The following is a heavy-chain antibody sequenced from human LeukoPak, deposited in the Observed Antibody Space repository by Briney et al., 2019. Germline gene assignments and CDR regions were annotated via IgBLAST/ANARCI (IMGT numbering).Heavy chain of an antibody. CDR2: INPNSGGT. Sequence: GASVKVSCKASGYTFTGYYMHWVRQAPGQGLEWMGWINPNSGGTNYAQKFQGRVTMTRDTSISTAYMEPSRLRSDDTAVYYCARGTVVTPKYYFDYWGQGTLVTVSS. CDR3: ARGTVVTPKYYFDY. CDR1: GYTFTGYY. V-gene: IGHV1-2*02. D-gene: IGHD4-23*01. J-gene: IGHJ4*02.